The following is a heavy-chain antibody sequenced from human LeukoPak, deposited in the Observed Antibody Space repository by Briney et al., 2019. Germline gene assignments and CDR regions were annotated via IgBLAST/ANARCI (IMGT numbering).Heavy chain of an antibody. D-gene: IGHD3-16*01. V-gene: IGHV3-48*04. Sequence: GGSLRLSCAASGFTFSSYSMNWVRQAPGKGLEWVSYISSSSSTIYYADSVKGRFTISRDNAKNSPYLQMNSLRAEDTAVYYCARVFAGTTFGFRYYYMDVWGKGTTVTVSS. CDR2: ISSSSSTI. J-gene: IGHJ6*03. CDR3: ARVFAGTTFGFRYYYMDV. CDR1: GFTFSSYS.